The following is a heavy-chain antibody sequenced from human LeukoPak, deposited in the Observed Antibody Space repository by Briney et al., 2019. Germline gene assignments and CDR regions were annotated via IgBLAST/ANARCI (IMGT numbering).Heavy chain of an antibody. Sequence: SVKVSCMASGGTFISYAISWVRHAPGQGLEWMGGIIPIFGTANYDKKFQGRVTITAEESTSTAYMELSSLRSEDTAVYYCATALWVLKRGSGRNKTYYYYMDVWGKGTTVTVSS. J-gene: IGHJ6*03. CDR2: IIPIFGTA. CDR1: GGTFISYA. D-gene: IGHD3-10*01. V-gene: IGHV1-69*01. CDR3: ATALWVLKRGSGRNKTYYYYMDV.